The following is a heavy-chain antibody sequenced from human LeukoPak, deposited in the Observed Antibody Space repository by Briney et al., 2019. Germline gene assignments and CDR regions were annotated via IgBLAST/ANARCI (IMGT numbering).Heavy chain of an antibody. V-gene: IGHV3-66*01. CDR1: GFTVSSNY. J-gene: IGHJ4*02. Sequence: GGSLRLSCAASGFTVSSNYMSWVRQAPGKGLEWVSVIYSGGSTYYADSVKGRFTISRDNSKNTLYLQMNSLRAADTAVYYCARVSSSGWYPADYWGQGTLVTVSS. CDR2: IYSGGST. CDR3: ARVSSSGWYPADY. D-gene: IGHD6-19*01.